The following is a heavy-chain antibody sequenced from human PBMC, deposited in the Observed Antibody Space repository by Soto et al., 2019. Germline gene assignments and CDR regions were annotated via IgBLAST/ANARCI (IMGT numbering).Heavy chain of an antibody. CDR3: ARPFDTSGWYDH. CDR1: GYSFTSYW. Sequence: GESLKISCKGSGYSFTSYWIAWVRQMPGKGLECMGIIYPGDSDTRYSPSFEGQVTISTDKSINTAYLQWSSLKASDSAMYYCARPFDTSGWYDHWGQGTLVTVSS. J-gene: IGHJ5*02. D-gene: IGHD6-19*01. CDR2: IYPGDSDT. V-gene: IGHV5-51*01.